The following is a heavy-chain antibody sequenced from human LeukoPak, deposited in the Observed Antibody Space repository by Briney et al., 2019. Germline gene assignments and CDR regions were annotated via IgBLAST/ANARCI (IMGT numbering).Heavy chain of an antibody. V-gene: IGHV1-69*01. D-gene: IGHD1-14*01. CDR1: GGTFSSYA. CDR3: ARDRTGAGDFDY. Sequence: SVKVSCKASGGTFSSYAISWVRQAPGQGLEWMGGIIPIFGTANYAQKFQGRVTITADESTSTAYMELSSLRSEDTAVYYCARDRTGAGDFDYWGQGTLVTVSS. J-gene: IGHJ4*02. CDR2: IIPIFGTA.